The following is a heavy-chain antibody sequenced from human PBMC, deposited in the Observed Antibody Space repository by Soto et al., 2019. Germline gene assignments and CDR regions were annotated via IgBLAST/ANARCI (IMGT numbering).Heavy chain of an antibody. CDR2: IYHSGST. CDR3: ARHTDIVSSNVYN. Sequence: PSETLSLTCTVSGGSISTYYWSWVRQPPGKGLEWIGHIYHSGSTNYNPSLESRVTMSVDTSKNQFSLKLSSVAAADTAVYYCARHTDIVSSNVYNWGQGILVTVAS. J-gene: IGHJ4*02. CDR1: GGSISTYY. V-gene: IGHV4-59*08. D-gene: IGHD5-12*01.